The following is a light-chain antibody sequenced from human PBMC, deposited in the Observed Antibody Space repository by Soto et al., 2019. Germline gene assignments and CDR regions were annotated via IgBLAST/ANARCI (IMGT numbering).Light chain of an antibody. Sequence: EIVLTQSPATLSVSPGERATLSCRASQSVSSYLAWYQQQPGQAPRPLIYDASTRATGIPARFSGSGSGTDFTLTISSLEPEDFAVYYCQQRSNWPPTWTFGQGTKVDIK. CDR2: DAS. J-gene: IGKJ1*01. V-gene: IGKV3-11*01. CDR3: QQRSNWPPTWT. CDR1: QSVSSY.